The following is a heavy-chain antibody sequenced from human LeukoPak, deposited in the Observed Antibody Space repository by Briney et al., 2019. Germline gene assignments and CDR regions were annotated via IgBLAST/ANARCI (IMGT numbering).Heavy chain of an antibody. D-gene: IGHD6-13*01. CDR3: AKDIWASIATAGTRAFDV. J-gene: IGHJ3*01. V-gene: IGHV3-43*02. CDR2: ILGDGDRT. CDR1: GFTFDDYA. Sequence: QPGGSLLLSCAASGFTFDDYAMHWVRQAPGKGLEWVSLILGDGDRTYYADSVKGRFTVSRDNSKNSLYLQMNGLRTEDTALYYCAKDIWASIATAGTRAFDVWGQGTMVSVSS.